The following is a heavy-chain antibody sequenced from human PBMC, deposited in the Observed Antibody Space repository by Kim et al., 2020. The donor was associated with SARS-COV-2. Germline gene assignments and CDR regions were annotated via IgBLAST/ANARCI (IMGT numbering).Heavy chain of an antibody. D-gene: IGHD4-4*01. Sequence: ADSVNGRFTISTDNSKNMMYLQMNSLRAEDTAVYYCTRDPDYSKGASFDYWGQGTLVTVSS. CDR3: TRDPDYSKGASFDY. V-gene: IGHV3-74*01. J-gene: IGHJ4*02.